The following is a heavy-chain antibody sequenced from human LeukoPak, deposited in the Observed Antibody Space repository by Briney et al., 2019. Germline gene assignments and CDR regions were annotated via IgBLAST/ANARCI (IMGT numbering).Heavy chain of an antibody. CDR3: AKPLAPYSSSWYLLDY. V-gene: IGHV3-23*01. D-gene: IGHD6-13*01. CDR2: ISGSGGST. Sequence: PGGSVRLSCAASGFTFSSYAMSWVRQAPGKGLEWVSAISGSGGSTYYADSVKGRFTISRDNSKNTLYLQMNSLRAEDTAVYYCAKPLAPYSSSWYLLDYWGQGTLVTVSS. CDR1: GFTFSSYA. J-gene: IGHJ4*02.